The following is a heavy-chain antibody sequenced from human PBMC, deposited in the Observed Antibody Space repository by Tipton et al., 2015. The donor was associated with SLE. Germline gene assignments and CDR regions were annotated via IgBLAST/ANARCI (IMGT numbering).Heavy chain of an antibody. V-gene: IGHV4-4*02. CDR1: GVSISSSNW. J-gene: IGHJ6*03. D-gene: IGHD3-16*01. CDR2: IYHSGST. Sequence: TLSLTCTVSGVSISSSNWWSWARQPPGKGLEWIGEIYHSGSTNYNPSLKSRVTISVDTSKNQFSLKLSSVTAADTAVYYCARGLRIIKHLDYMDVWGKGTTVTVSS. CDR3: ARGLRIIKHLDYMDV.